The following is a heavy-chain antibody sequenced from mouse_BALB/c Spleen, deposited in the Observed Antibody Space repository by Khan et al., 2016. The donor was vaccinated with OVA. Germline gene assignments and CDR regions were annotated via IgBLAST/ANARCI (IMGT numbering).Heavy chain of an antibody. Sequence: VQLQQSGPELMKPGASVKISCKASGNSFTSYYIHWVKQSHGKSLEWIGYIDPFNGGTKYNQKFKAKATLTVDKSSSTAYIHLSSLTSEDSAVYYCARHDYVAWFAYWGQGTLVTVSA. CDR3: ARHDYVAWFAY. J-gene: IGHJ3*01. CDR2: IDPFNGGT. D-gene: IGHD2-4*01. V-gene: IGHV1S135*01. CDR1: GNSFTSYY.